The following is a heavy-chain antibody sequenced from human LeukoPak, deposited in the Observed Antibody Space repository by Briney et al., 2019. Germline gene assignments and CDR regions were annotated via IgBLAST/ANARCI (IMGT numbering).Heavy chain of an antibody. D-gene: IGHD6-13*01. J-gene: IGHJ4*02. Sequence: ASVKVSCKASGYTFTGYCMHWVRQAPGQGLEWMGWIDPNSGGTRYAQKFQGRVTMTRDTSISAAYMELSRLTSDDTAVYYCVRDSIAAAGLYFDYWGQGTLVTVSS. V-gene: IGHV1-2*02. CDR2: IDPNSGGT. CDR3: VRDSIAAAGLYFDY. CDR1: GYTFTGYC.